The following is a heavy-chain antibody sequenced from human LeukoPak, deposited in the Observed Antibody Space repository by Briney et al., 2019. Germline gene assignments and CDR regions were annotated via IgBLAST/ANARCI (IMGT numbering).Heavy chain of an antibody. J-gene: IGHJ4*02. CDR3: ARGIAALLDY. Sequence: TSETLSLTCTVSGGSVSSTTYFWSWIRQPPGKGLEWIASINYSGSTYYNPSLKSRVTISVDTSENQFSLKLSSVTAADTAVYYCARGIAALLDYWGQGTLVTVSS. CDR2: INYSGST. D-gene: IGHD6-6*01. CDR1: GGSVSSTTYF. V-gene: IGHV4-39*01.